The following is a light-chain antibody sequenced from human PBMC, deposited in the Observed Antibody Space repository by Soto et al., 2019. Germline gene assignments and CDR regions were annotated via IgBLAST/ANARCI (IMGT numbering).Light chain of an antibody. CDR3: TQECS. CDR2: LGS. V-gene: IGKV2-28*01. CDR1: QSLLHSNGYNY. Sequence: DIVMTQSPLSLPVTPGELASISCRTSQSLLHSNGYNYLDWYLQKPGQSPQLLIYLGSNRASGVADRFSGRESDTDCTLKINRVEAEDGGVYYCTQECSFGRGTELEIK. J-gene: IGKJ2*04.